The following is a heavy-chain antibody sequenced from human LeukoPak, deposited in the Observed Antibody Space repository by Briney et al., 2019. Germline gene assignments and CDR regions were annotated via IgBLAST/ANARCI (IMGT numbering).Heavy chain of an antibody. CDR1: GGSISSYY. CDR3: ARVYEWLLSDWFDP. V-gene: IGHV4-4*07. D-gene: IGHD3-3*01. J-gene: IGHJ5*02. CDR2: IYTSGST. Sequence: SETLSLTCTVSGGSISSYYWSWIRQPAGKGLEWIGRIYTSGSTNYNPSLKSRVTISVDTSKNQFSLKLSSVTAADTAVYYCARVYEWLLSDWFDPWGQGTLVTVSS.